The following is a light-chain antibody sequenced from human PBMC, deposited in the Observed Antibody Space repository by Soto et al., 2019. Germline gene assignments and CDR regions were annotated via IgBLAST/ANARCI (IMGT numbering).Light chain of an antibody. J-gene: IGKJ1*01. CDR1: QSVSSN. Sequence: EIVMTQSPATLSVSPGERATLSCRASQSVSSNLAWHQQKPGQAPRLLIYGASTRATGIPARFSGSRSGTEFTLTVSSLQSEDFAIYYCQHYTNWPPWTFGQGTKVEIK. V-gene: IGKV3-15*01. CDR3: QHYTNWPPWT. CDR2: GAS.